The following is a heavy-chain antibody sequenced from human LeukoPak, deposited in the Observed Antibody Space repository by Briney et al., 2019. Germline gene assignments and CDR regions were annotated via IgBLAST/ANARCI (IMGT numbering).Heavy chain of an antibody. J-gene: IGHJ4*02. CDR1: GYTFTSYG. Sequence: ASVKVSCKASGYTFTSYGISWVRQAPGQGLEWMGWIRAYNGNTNYAQKLQGRVTMTTDTSTSTAYMELMSLRSDDTAVYYCARIGSRITMVRGVPFDYWGQGTLVTVSS. CDR3: ARIGSRITMVRGVPFDY. CDR2: IRAYNGNT. V-gene: IGHV1-18*04. D-gene: IGHD3-10*01.